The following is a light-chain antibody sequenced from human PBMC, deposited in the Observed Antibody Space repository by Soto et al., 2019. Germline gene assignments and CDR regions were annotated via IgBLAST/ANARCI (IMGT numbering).Light chain of an antibody. J-gene: IGLJ1*01. V-gene: IGLV2-8*01. Sequence: QSALSQPASAAGSPGQSVTISCTGTNSDVGGYKYVSWYQQHPGKAPKIMIYEINKRSSRVPDRFWGSKSGNTASLTISGLQAEDEAEYYCCSYAGTYYVFGTGTKVTVL. CDR1: NSDVGGYKY. CDR3: CSYAGTYYV. CDR2: EIN.